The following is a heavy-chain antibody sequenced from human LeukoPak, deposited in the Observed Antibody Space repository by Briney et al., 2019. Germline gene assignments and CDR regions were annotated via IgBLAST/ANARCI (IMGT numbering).Heavy chain of an antibody. J-gene: IGHJ6*02. D-gene: IGHD1-7*01. CDR1: GFTFRSYE. CDR3: AKLQRYVSDYYYGMDV. Sequence: PGGPLRLSCAASGFTFRSYEMNGVRKAPGKGLEWVSNISSSGSTIYYADSVKGRFTISRDNAKNSLYLQVNSLRADDTAVYYCAKLQRYVSDYYYGMDVWGQGTTVTVSS. CDR2: ISSSGSTI. V-gene: IGHV3-48*03.